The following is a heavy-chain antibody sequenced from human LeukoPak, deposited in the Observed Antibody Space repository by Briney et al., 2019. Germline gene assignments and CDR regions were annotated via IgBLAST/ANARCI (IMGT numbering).Heavy chain of an antibody. CDR2: INPNSGGT. J-gene: IGHJ5*02. Sequence: ASVKVSCKASGYTFTGYYVHWVRQAPGQGLEWMGWINPNSGGTNYAQKFQGRVTMTRDTSISTAYMELSRLRSDDTAVYYCARALRRDIYTLGVHWFDPWGQGTLVTVSS. V-gene: IGHV1-2*02. D-gene: IGHD2-15*01. CDR1: GYTFTGYY. CDR3: ARALRRDIYTLGVHWFDP.